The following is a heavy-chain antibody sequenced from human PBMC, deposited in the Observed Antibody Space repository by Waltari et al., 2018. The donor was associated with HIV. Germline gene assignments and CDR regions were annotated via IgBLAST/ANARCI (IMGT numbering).Heavy chain of an antibody. CDR1: GITFDDYA. J-gene: IGHJ6*02. CDR3: VKDGASTIFGVLNGMDV. Sequence: EVQLVESGGGSVQPGRSLRLSCTASGITFDDYAMHWVRQPPGKGLEWVSGISWNSGDIAYADSVKGLFTNSRDNTKNALFLQMNSVRVEDTALYYCVKDGASTIFGVLNGMDVWGQGTTVTVSS. CDR2: ISWNSGDI. D-gene: IGHD3-3*01. V-gene: IGHV3-9*01.